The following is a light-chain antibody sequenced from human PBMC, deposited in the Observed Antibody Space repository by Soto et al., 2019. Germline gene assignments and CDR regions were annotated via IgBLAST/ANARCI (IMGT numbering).Light chain of an antibody. J-gene: IGKJ1*01. V-gene: IGKV1-5*01. Sequence: DIQVTQSPSTLSASVGDRVTITCGASQSIGTWLAWYQQKPGKAPKLLSFEASTLQRGGPSRFSGSGSGTEGTRTISSLQPDDFATEERQHYNSYSEAFGQGTKVDIK. CDR3: QHYNSYSEA. CDR1: QSIGTW. CDR2: EAS.